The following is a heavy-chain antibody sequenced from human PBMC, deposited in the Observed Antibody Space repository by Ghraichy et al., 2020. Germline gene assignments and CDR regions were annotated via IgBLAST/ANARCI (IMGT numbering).Heavy chain of an antibody. CDR1: GYTFTSYG. CDR2: ISAYNGNT. J-gene: IGHJ4*02. CDR3: ARSLDYDFWSGYWDT. D-gene: IGHD3-3*01. V-gene: IGHV1-18*01. Sequence: ASVKVSCKASGYTFTSYGISWVRQAPGQGLEWMGWISAYNGNTNYAQKLQGRVTMTTDTSTSTAYMELRSLRSDDTAVYYCARSLDYDFWSGYWDTWGQGTLVTVSS.